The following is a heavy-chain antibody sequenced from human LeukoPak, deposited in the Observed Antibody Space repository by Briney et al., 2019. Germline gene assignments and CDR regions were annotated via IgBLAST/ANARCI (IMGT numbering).Heavy chain of an antibody. D-gene: IGHD1-26*01. Sequence: SQTLSLTCTVSGGSISSGSYYWSWIRQPAGKGLEWIGRIYTSGSTNYNPSLKSRVTISVDTSKNQFSLKLSSVTAADAAVYYCARGARGHPAYSGSYYTADYFDYWGQGTLVTVSS. CDR1: GGSISSGSYY. CDR3: ARGARGHPAYSGSYYTADYFDY. J-gene: IGHJ4*02. CDR2: IYTSGST. V-gene: IGHV4-61*02.